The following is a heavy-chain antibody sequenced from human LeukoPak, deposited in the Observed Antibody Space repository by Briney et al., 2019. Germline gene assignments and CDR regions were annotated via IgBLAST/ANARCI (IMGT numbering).Heavy chain of an antibody. Sequence: SKTLSLTCTVSGGSISSYYWSWIRQPAGKGLEWIGRIYSTGSTNYNPSLKSRVTMSVDTSKNQFSLRLRSVTAAAGTAGFDFWGQGALVTVSS. D-gene: IGHD6-13*01. CDR1: GGSISSYY. J-gene: IGHJ4*02. V-gene: IGHV4-4*07. CDR2: IYSTGST. CDR3: F.